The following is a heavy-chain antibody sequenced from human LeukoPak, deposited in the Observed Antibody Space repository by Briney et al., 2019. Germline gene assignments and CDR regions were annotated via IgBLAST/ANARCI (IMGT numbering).Heavy chain of an antibody. D-gene: IGHD5-12*01. J-gene: IGHJ4*02. CDR3: ARERYTAYGNFDY. CDR1: GYTFTNHP. V-gene: IGHV1-2*02. CDR2: INPNSGDT. Sequence: ASVNVSCKASGYTFTNHPMHWVRQAPGQGLEWMGWINPNSGDTNYVQKFQGRVTMTRDPSISTAYMELSGLRADDTAVYYCARERYTAYGNFDYWGQGTQVPVSS.